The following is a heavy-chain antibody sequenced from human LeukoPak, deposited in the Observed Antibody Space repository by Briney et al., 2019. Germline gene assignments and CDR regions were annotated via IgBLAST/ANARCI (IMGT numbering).Heavy chain of an antibody. V-gene: IGHV3-74*01. CDR3: ARDKGSNFGFDY. CDR2: INNDGSST. CDR1: GFTLSSYW. D-gene: IGHD3-10*01. Sequence: GGSLRLSCAASGFTLSSYWMHLGRQAPGKGLVLLSRINNDGSSTSYADSVKGRFTISRDNAKNTLYLRMNSMRAEDTVEYYCARDKGSNFGFDYWGQGDMVSVSS. J-gene: IGHJ4*02.